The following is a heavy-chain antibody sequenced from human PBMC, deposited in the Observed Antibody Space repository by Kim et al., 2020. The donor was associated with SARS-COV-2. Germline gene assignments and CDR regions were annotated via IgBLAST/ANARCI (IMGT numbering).Heavy chain of an antibody. D-gene: IGHD5-18*01. Sequence: SQTLSLTCAVSGDSVSSNRAAWNWLRQSPSRGLEWLGRTYYRSKWYNDYAVSVKSRININPDTSKNQFSLQLNSVTPEDTAVYYCARRGVDTSMGIIAGVFDIWGQGTMVTVSS. CDR1: GDSVSSNRAA. CDR2: TYYRSKWYN. CDR3: ARRGVDTSMGIIAGVFDI. J-gene: IGHJ3*02. V-gene: IGHV6-1*01.